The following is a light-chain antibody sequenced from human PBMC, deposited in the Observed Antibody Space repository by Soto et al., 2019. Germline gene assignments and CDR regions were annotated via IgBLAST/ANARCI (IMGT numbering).Light chain of an antibody. CDR2: RAT. CDR1: QGISNA. J-gene: IGKJ4*01. Sequence: DIQMTQSPSSLSAFVGDSVTITCRASQGISNALAWYQQKPGKVPNLLISRATTLQSGVPSRFSGSGSGTDFTLTISSLQSEDVATHYCQKYDGVPATFGGGTKLEIK. CDR3: QKYDGVPAT. V-gene: IGKV1-27*01.